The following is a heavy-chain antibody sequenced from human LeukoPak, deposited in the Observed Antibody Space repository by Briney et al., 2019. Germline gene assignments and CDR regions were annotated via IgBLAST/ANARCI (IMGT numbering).Heavy chain of an antibody. CDR1: GGSISGYY. V-gene: IGHV4-4*07. Sequence: PSETLSLTCTVSGGSISGYYWSWIRQPAGKGLEWIGRIYTSGSTNYNPSLKSRVTMSVDTSKNQFSLKLSSVTAADTAVYYCARERGYYYGSGEGYYYMDVWGKGTTVTVSS. J-gene: IGHJ6*03. CDR2: IYTSGST. D-gene: IGHD3-10*01. CDR3: ARERGYYYGSGEGYYYMDV.